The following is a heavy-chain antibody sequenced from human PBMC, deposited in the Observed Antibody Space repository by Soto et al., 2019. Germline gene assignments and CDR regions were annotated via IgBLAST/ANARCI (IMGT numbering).Heavy chain of an antibody. D-gene: IGHD4-17*01. J-gene: IGHJ5*02. V-gene: IGHV4-31*03. CDR1: GGSISSGGYY. CDR3: ASAAGTTPPRGGWFDP. Sequence: QVQLQESGPGLVKPSQTLSLTCTVSGGSISSGGYYWSWIRQHPGKGLEWIGYIYYSGSTYYNPCLKSRVTISVDTSKNQFSLKLSSVTAADTAVYYCASAAGTTPPRGGWFDPWGQGTLVTVSS. CDR2: IYYSGST.